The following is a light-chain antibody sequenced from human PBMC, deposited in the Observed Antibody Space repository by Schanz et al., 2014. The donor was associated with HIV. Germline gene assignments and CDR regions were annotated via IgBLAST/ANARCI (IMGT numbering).Light chain of an antibody. J-gene: IGLJ3*02. CDR1: TGAVTSGHY. V-gene: IGLV7-46*01. Sequence: QAVVTQEPSLTVSPGGTVTLTCGSSTGAVTSGHYPYWFQQKPGQAPRTLIYDTSNKHSWTPAWFSGSLLGGKAALTLSGAQHEDEADYYRWLSYSGARVFGGGTKLPVL. CDR3: WLSYSGARV. CDR2: DTS.